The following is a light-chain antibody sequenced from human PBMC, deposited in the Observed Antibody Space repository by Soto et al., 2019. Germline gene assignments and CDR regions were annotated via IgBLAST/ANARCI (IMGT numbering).Light chain of an antibody. Sequence: QSALTQPDSVSGSPGQSITIACTGTSSNVGSYKLVSWYQQHQGKAPKLMIFEVNKRPSGVSNRFSGSKSGNTASLTISGLKVEDEADYYCCSSGGSPTYVVGTGTKLTVL. V-gene: IGLV2-23*02. J-gene: IGLJ1*01. CDR1: SSNVGSYKL. CDR2: EVN. CDR3: CSSGGSPTYV.